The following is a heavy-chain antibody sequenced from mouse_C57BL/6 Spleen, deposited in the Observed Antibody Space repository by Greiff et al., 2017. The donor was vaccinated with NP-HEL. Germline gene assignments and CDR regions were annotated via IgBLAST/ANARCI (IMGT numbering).Heavy chain of an antibody. CDR2: INPNYGTT. Sequence: VQLKESGPELVKPGASVKISCKASGYSFTDYNMNWVKQSNGKSLEWIGVINPNYGTTSYNQKFKGKATLTVDQASSTAYMQLNSLTSEDSAVYYCARGYDGYYVSWFAYWGQGTLVTVSA. D-gene: IGHD2-3*01. CDR1: GYSFTDYN. V-gene: IGHV1-39*01. CDR3: ARGYDGYYVSWFAY. J-gene: IGHJ3*01.